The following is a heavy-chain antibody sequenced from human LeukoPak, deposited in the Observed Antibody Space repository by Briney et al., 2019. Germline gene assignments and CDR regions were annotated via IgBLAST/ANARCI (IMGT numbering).Heavy chain of an antibody. CDR2: IYTDGRT. CDR1: GFTVTSNY. CDR3: ARGQIYGTGSYFFDH. V-gene: IGHV3-66*01. Sequence: GGSLRLSCTASGFTVTSNYMSWVRQTPGQGRLEWVSVIYTDGRTFYTGSVTGRFTISRDNSKNTLYLQMNSLRAEDTAVYYCARGQIYGTGSYFFDHWGQGTLVTVSS. J-gene: IGHJ4*02. D-gene: IGHD3-10*01.